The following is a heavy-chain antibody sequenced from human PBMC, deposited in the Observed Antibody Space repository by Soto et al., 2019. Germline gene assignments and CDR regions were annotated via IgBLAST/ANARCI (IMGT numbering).Heavy chain of an antibody. CDR3: ARKGVGSTSRPESWSFDV. CDR2: ISGGGYAT. Sequence: EVQLLESGGDSVQPGGSVRLSCAGSGFTFINYAMNWVRQAPGKGLEWVSTISGGGYATFFPDSGRGRFTFSRDNSKTTVTLQMTSLGVDDTAVYYCARKGVGSTSRPESWSFDVWGRGTLVTVSS. D-gene: IGHD1-26*01. V-gene: IGHV3-23*01. J-gene: IGHJ2*01. CDR1: GFTFINYA.